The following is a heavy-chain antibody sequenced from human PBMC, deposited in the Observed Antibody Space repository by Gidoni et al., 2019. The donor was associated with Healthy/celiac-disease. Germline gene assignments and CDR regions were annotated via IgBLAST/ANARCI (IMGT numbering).Heavy chain of an antibody. V-gene: IGHV4-61*02. CDR1: GGSISSGSYY. Sequence: QVQLQESGPGLVKPSQTLSLTCTVSGGSISSGSYYWSWIRQPAGKGLEWIGRIYTSGSTNYNPSLKSRVTISVDTSKNQFSLKLSSVTAADTAVYYCATSIAAAGKGYFQHWGQGTLVTVSS. CDR2: IYTSGST. D-gene: IGHD6-13*01. J-gene: IGHJ1*01. CDR3: ATSIAAAGKGYFQH.